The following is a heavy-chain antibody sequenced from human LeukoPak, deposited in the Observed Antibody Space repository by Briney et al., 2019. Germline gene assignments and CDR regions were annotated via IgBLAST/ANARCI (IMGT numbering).Heavy chain of an antibody. D-gene: IGHD2-2*01. V-gene: IGHV3-64*01. Sequence: GGSLRLSCAASGFTFSSYAMHWVRQAPGKGLEYVSAISSNGGSTYYANSVKGRLTISRDNSKNTLYLQMGSLRAEDMAVYYCARQTRIVVVPAALDYWGQGTLVTVSS. CDR2: ISSNGGST. CDR1: GFTFSSYA. J-gene: IGHJ4*02. CDR3: ARQTRIVVVPAALDY.